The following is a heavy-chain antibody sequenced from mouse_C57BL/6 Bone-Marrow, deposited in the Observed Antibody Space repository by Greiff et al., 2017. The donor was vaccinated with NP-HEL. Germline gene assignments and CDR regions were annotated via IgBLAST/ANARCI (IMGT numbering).Heavy chain of an antibody. CDR3: AKFPNWAYYAMDY. CDR2: IWRGGST. J-gene: IGHJ4*01. CDR1: GFSLTSYG. D-gene: IGHD4-1*02. V-gene: IGHV2-5*01. Sequence: QVQLQQSGPGLVQPSQSLSITCTVSGFSLTSYGVHWVRQSPGKGLEWLGVIWRGGSTDYNAAFMSRLSITKDNSKSQVFFKMNSLQADDTAIYYCAKFPNWAYYAMDYWGQGTSVTVSS.